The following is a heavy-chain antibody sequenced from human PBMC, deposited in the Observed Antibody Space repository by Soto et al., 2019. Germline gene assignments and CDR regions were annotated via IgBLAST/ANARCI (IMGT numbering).Heavy chain of an antibody. V-gene: IGHV1-18*04. J-gene: IGHJ4*02. Sequence: QVQLVQSGAEVKKPGASVKVSCKASGYTFTSYGISWVRQAPGQGREWMGCNSAYNGNTNYAQKLQGRVTMTTDTSTSKAYMELRSLRSADTAVYYCASGGSGGSGRVVAFDYWGQGTLVTVSS. CDR3: ASGGSGGSGRVVAFDY. CDR2: NSAYNGNT. D-gene: IGHD2-15*01. CDR1: GYTFTSYG.